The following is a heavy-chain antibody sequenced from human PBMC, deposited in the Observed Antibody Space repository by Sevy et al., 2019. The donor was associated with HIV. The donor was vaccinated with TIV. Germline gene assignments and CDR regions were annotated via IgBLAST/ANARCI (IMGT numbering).Heavy chain of an antibody. CDR3: ATDPFSVTTSNDYMDV. J-gene: IGHJ6*03. CDR2: IQEDGSDK. D-gene: IGHD4-17*01. CDR1: GFTFSNYW. Sequence: GGSLRLSCAASGFTFSNYWMSWVRQAPGKGLEWVANIQEDGSDKYYVDSVKGRFTISRDNAKNSLYLQMTSLRAEDTAVYYCATDPFSVTTSNDYMDVWGKGTTVTVSS. V-gene: IGHV3-7*01.